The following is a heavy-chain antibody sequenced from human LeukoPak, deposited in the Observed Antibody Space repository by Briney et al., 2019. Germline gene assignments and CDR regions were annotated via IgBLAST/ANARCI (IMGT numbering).Heavy chain of an antibody. D-gene: IGHD5-12*01. CDR3: ARGLLVAACPYDY. Sequence: GGSLRLSCVACGFTYRIDCMNWVRQAPGKGREWVSLIYIGGGTYYADSVRGRCTISRDNSKNALYLQMNRLSPEDTAMYYCARGLLVAACPYDYWGQGTLVTVSS. CDR1: GFTYRIDC. J-gene: IGHJ4*02. V-gene: IGHV3-66*01. CDR2: IYIGGGT.